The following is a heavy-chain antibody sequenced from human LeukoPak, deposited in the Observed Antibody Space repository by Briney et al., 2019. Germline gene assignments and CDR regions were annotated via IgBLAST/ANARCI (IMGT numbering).Heavy chain of an antibody. Sequence: ASVTVSFKASGYTLTGYYMHWVRQAPGQPLEWMGRINPNSGGTNNAQKLQGRVTMTRDTSISTDYMELSRLRSEDTGVYYCARDCDYYYDSSGYLDSWGQGTLVTVSS. CDR2: INPNSGGT. V-gene: IGHV1-2*05. D-gene: IGHD3-22*01. CDR3: ARDCDYYYDSSGYLDS. CDR1: GYTLTGYY. J-gene: IGHJ4*02.